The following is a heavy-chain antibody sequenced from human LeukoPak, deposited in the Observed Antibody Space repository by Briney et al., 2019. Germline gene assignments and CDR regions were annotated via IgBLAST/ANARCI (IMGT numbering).Heavy chain of an antibody. J-gene: IGHJ4*02. V-gene: IGHV3-30*02. CDR2: IRYDGSNK. D-gene: IGHD2-2*01. Sequence: GGSLRLSCAASGFTFSSYGMHWVRQAPGKGLEWVAFIRYDGSNKYYADSVKGRFTISRDNSKNTLYLQMNSLRAEDTAVYYCAKVVSCSSTSCYGPLGYWGQGTLVTVSS. CDR1: GFTFSSYG. CDR3: AKVVSCSSTSCYGPLGY.